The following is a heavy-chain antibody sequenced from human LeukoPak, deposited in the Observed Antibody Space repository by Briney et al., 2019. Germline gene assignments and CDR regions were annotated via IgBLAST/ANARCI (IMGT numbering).Heavy chain of an antibody. Sequence: GGSLRLSCAASGFTFSGHCMSWGRHGPGQGLEWVANINQGGSDKYYVDSVKGRFTISRDNANNLLYRQMNSVIGEDTAVYYCTRDRSRAEDDWGQGTLVTVSS. CDR3: TRDRSRAEDD. V-gene: IGHV3-7*01. CDR1: GFTFSGHC. D-gene: IGHD1-14*01. J-gene: IGHJ4*02. CDR2: INQGGSDK.